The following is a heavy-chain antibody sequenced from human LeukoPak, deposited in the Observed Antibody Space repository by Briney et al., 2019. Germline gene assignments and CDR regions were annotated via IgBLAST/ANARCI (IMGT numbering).Heavy chain of an antibody. CDR3: ARGPPAYYYGSGRKGYFDY. J-gene: IGHJ4*02. Sequence: PGGSLRLSCAASGFTFSSYSMNWVRQAPGKGLEWVSSISSSSSYIYYADSVKGRFTISRDNAKNSLYLQMNSLRAEDTAVYYCARGPPAYYYGSGRKGYFDYWGQGTLVTVSS. CDR2: ISSSSSYI. V-gene: IGHV3-21*01. CDR1: GFTFSSYS. D-gene: IGHD3-10*01.